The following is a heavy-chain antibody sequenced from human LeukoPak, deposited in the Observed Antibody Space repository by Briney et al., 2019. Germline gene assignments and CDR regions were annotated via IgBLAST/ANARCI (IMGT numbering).Heavy chain of an antibody. J-gene: IGHJ4*02. CDR2: IYHSGST. CDR3: AGGEDSSSCGGFDY. V-gene: IGHV4-30-2*01. CDR1: GGSISSGGYY. Sequence: SETLSLTCTVSGGSISSGGYYWSWIRQPPGKGLEWIGYIYHSGSTYYNPSLKSRVTISVDRSKNQLSLKLSSVTAADTAVYEGAGGEDSSSCGGFDYWGQGTLVTVSS. D-gene: IGHD6-13*01.